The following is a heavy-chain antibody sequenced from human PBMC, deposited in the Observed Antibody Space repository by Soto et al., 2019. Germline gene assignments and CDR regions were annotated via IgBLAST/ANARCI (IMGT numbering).Heavy chain of an antibody. J-gene: IGHJ4*02. CDR3: AREFGSSQHY. CDR2: ISGSGGST. D-gene: IGHD3-16*01. Sequence: EVQLLESGGGLVQPGGSLRLSCAASGFTFSSYAMSWFRQAPGKGLEWVSAISGSGGSTYYADSVKGRFTISRDNSKNTLYLKMNSRRVEDTAVYYYAREFGSSQHYWGQGALVTVSS. CDR1: GFTFSSYA. V-gene: IGHV3-23*01.